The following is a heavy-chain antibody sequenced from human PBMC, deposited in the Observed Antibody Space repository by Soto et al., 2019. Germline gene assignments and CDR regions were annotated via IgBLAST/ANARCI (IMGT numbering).Heavy chain of an antibody. J-gene: IGHJ3*02. CDR3: ARRGSGWYLGGVDAFDI. CDR1: GGSISSSSYY. D-gene: IGHD6-19*01. Sequence: QLQLQESGPGLVKPSETLSLTCTVSGGSISSSSYYWGWIRQPPGKGLEWIGSIYYSGSTYYNPSLKSRVTISVDTSKNQFSLKLSSVTAADTAVYYCARRGSGWYLGGVDAFDIWGQGTMVTVSS. V-gene: IGHV4-39*01. CDR2: IYYSGST.